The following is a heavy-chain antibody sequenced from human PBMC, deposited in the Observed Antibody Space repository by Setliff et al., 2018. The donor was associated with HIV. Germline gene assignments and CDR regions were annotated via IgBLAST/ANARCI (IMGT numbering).Heavy chain of an antibody. Sequence: PGESLKISCQGSGYRFTSYWIAWVRQMPGKGLEWMGIIYTGDSDTRYSPSFQGQVTISVDKSITTAYLQWSSLKASDTAIYYCARHRHTAAGTLDAFDILGQGTVVTVSS. CDR1: GYRFTSYW. V-gene: IGHV5-51*01. J-gene: IGHJ3*02. CDR3: ARHRHTAAGTLDAFDI. D-gene: IGHD6-13*01. CDR2: IYTGDSDT.